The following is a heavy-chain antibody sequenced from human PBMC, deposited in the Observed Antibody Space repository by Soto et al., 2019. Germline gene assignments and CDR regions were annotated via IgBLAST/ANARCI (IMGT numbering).Heavy chain of an antibody. CDR2: ISGSGGST. CDR1: GFTFSSYA. Sequence: EVQLLESGGGLVQPGGSLRLSCAASGFTFSSYAMNWVRQAPGKGLEWVSAISGSGGSTYYADSVKGRFTISRDNSKNTLYLQMNSLRAEDTAVYYCAKGSVTMIVVVITLDAFDIWGQGTMVTVSS. D-gene: IGHD3-22*01. J-gene: IGHJ3*02. V-gene: IGHV3-23*01. CDR3: AKGSVTMIVVVITLDAFDI.